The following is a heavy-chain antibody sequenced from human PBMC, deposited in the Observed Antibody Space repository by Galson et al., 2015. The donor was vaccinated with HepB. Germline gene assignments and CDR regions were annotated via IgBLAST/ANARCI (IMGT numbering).Heavy chain of an antibody. V-gene: IGHV3-11*01. D-gene: IGHD3-9*01. CDR3: ARSYYDILTGSTGYFDY. CDR2: ISSSGSTI. J-gene: IGHJ4*02. CDR1: GFTFSDYY. Sequence: SLRLSCAASGFTFSDYYMSWIRQAPGKGLEWVSYISSSGSTIYYADSVKGRFTISRDNAKNSLYLQMNSLRAEDTAVYYCARSYYDILTGSTGYFDYWGQGTLVTVSS.